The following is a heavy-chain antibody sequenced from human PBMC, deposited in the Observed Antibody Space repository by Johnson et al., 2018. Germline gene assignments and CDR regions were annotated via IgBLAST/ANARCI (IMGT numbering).Heavy chain of an antibody. J-gene: IGHJ6*03. Sequence: VQLVESGGGLVKXGGSXRLXCAASGFTFSNAWMSWVRQAPGKGLEWVGRIKSKTDGGTTDYAAPVKGRFTISRDDSKNTLYLQMNSLRAEDTAVYYCAKDGGWLRAEGPYYMDVWGKGTTVTVSS. CDR3: AKDGGWLRAEGPYYMDV. D-gene: IGHD5-12*01. CDR2: IKSKTDGGTT. CDR1: GFTFSNAW. V-gene: IGHV3-15*01.